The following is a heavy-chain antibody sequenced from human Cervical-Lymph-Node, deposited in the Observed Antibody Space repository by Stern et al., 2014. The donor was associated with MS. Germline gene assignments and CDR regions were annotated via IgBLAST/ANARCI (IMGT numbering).Heavy chain of an antibody. CDR1: GGSISSYY. Sequence: VQLVESGPGLVKPSETLSLTCTVSGGSISSYYWSWIRQPPGKGLEWIGYIYYSGSTNYTPSLKSRVTISVDTSKNQFSLRLSSVTAADTAVYYCARGYNWFDPWGQGTLVTVSS. CDR3: ARGYNWFDP. V-gene: IGHV4-59*01. J-gene: IGHJ5*02. CDR2: IYYSGST.